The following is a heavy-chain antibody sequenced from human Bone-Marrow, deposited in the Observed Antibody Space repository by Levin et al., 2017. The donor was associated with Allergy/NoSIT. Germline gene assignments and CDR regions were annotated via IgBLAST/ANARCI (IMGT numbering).Heavy chain of an antibody. CDR1: GFTFNDAW. V-gene: IGHV3-15*01. CDR3: TTYSGWYIDD. J-gene: IGHJ4*02. Sequence: GSLRLSCAASGFTFNDAWMSWVRQAPGKGLEWVGLIKSETDGGTTDYAAPVKGRFTISKDDSKNTMYLQMNSLKTEDTALYYCTTYSGWYIDDWGQGTLVTVSS. CDR2: IKSETDGGTT. D-gene: IGHD6-19*01.